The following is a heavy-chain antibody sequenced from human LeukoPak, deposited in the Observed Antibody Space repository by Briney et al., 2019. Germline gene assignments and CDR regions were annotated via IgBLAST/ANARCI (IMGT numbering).Heavy chain of an antibody. V-gene: IGHV1-3*04. CDR1: GYTFTAYG. CDR2: INTGNGNT. CDR3: ARGASYCSGGSCYGIPDAFDI. D-gene: IGHD2-15*01. Sequence: ASVKVSCKASGYTFTAYGVHWVRQTPGQRLEWMGWINTGNGNTKYSQKFQGRVTITRNTSISTAYMELSSLRSEDTAVYYCARGASYCSGGSCYGIPDAFDIWGQGTMVTVSS. J-gene: IGHJ3*02.